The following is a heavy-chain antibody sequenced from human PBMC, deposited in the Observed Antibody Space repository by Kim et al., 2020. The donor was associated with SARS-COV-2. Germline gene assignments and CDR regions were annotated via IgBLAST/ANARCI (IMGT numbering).Heavy chain of an antibody. Sequence: GGSLRLSCATSGFTFSSYWMHWVRQAPGKGVVRVWRVNIEGKTTNYAAFVKGLSITCSDNAKNMLQLQKNSLSDDTTVEYYSGRVANHYFYYFNDGWGQG. D-gene: IGHD3-9*01. J-gene: IGHJ6*02. CDR1: GFTFSSYW. CDR3: GRVANHYFYYFNDG. CDR2: VNIEGKTT. V-gene: IGHV3-74*01.